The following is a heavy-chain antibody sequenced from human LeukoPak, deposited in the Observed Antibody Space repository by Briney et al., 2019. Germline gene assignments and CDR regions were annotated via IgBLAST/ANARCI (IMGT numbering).Heavy chain of an antibody. CDR1: GFTFSSYA. V-gene: IGHV3-30*04. CDR3: VRASGGFCSGGSCYTAYYGMDV. CDR2: ISYDGSNK. J-gene: IGHJ6*04. Sequence: GGSLRLSCAASGFTFSSYAMHWVRQAPGKGLEWVAVISYDGSNKYYADSVKGRFTISRDNSKNTLYLQMNSLRAEDTAVYYCVRASGGFCSGGSCYTAYYGMDVWGKGTTVTVSS. D-gene: IGHD2-15*01.